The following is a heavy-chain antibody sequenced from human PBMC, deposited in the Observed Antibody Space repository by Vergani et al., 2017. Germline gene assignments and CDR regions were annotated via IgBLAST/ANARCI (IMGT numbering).Heavy chain of an antibody. J-gene: IGHJ6*02. D-gene: IGHD6-13*01. Sequence: EVQLLESGGGLVQPGGSLRLSCAASGFTFSSYAMSWVRQAPGKGLEWVSYISSSSSYTNYADSVKGRFTISRDNAKNSLYLQMNSLRAEDTAVYYCARERVAAAGLYYYYGMDVWGQGTTVTVSS. CDR3: ARERVAAAGLYYYYGMDV. CDR2: ISSSSSYT. CDR1: GFTFSSYA. V-gene: IGHV3-48*04.